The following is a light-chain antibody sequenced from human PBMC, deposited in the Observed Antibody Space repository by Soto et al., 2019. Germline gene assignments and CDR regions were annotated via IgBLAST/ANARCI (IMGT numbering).Light chain of an antibody. CDR2: DAS. V-gene: IGKV3D-20*02. Sequence: IELTQSPCTLSLSPGERATLSCRASPSVRGSYIAWYQQRPGQAPRLLIYDASSRATGIPDRFSGGGSGTDFTLTISSLEPEDFAVYYCQQRSNWPPTWTFGQGTKVDI. CDR1: PSVRGSY. CDR3: QQRSNWPPTWT. J-gene: IGKJ1*01.